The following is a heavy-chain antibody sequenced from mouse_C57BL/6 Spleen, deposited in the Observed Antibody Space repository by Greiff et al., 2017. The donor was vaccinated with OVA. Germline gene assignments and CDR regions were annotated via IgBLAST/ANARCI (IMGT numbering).Heavy chain of an antibody. CDR1: GFTFSDYG. CDR2: ISSGSSTI. D-gene: IGHD4-1*01. J-gene: IGHJ4*01. V-gene: IGHV5-17*01. Sequence: EVHLVESGGGLVKPGGSLKLSCAASGFTFSDYGMHWVRQAPEKGLEWVAYISSGSSTIYYADTVKGRFTISRDNAKNTLFMQMTSLRSEDTAMYYCARNWACAMDYWGQGTSVTVSS. CDR3: ARNWACAMDY.